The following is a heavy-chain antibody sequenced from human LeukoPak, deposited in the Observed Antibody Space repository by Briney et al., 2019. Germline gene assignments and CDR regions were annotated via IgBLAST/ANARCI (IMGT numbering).Heavy chain of an antibody. Sequence: GGSLRLSCAVSGFTFSTYAMSRVRQAPGKGLEWVSAINGGGDATEYADSVKGRFTISRDNSKKTLYLQMNSLRPEDTAVYYCARCTASCYANAFDVWGQGTLLTVSS. V-gene: IGHV3-23*01. CDR3: ARCTASCYANAFDV. J-gene: IGHJ3*01. CDR1: GFTFSTYA. CDR2: INGGGDAT. D-gene: IGHD2-2*01.